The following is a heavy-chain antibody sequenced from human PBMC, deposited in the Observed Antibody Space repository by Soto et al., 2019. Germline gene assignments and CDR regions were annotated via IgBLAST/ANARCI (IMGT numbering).Heavy chain of an antibody. CDR2: IWYDGSNK. D-gene: IGHD1-26*01. CDR3: ARDSGSYFANFYY. J-gene: IGHJ4*02. Sequence: QVQLVESGGGVVQPGRSLRLSCAASGFTFSSYGMHWVRQAPGKGLEWVAVIWYDGSNKYYADSVKGRFTISRDNSKNTLYLQMNSLRAEDTAVYYCARDSGSYFANFYYWGQGTLVTVSS. V-gene: IGHV3-33*01. CDR1: GFTFSSYG.